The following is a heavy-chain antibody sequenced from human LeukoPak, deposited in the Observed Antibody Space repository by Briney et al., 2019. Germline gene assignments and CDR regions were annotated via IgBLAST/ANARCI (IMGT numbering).Heavy chain of an antibody. CDR2: ISSSRSYI. J-gene: IGHJ4*02. D-gene: IGHD3-22*01. CDR3: ARAPLLSNSGFPYRSWVDY. V-gene: IGHV3-21*01. CDR1: GFTVASDS. Sequence: GGSLRLSCAPSGFTVASDSMNWVRQAPGQGRDRVSSISSSRSYIYYADSVNGRFTISRDNAKSSLYLPMNSLRAEDTAVYYCARAPLLSNSGFPYRSWVDYWGQGTLVTVSS.